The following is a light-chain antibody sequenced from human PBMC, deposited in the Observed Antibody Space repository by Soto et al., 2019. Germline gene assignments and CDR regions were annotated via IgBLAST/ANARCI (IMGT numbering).Light chain of an antibody. CDR1: QSINNY. Sequence: IVLTQSPATLSLSPGERATLSCRASQSINNYLAWYQQKPGQAPRLLIYDASNRATGIPARFSGSGSETDFTLTISSLQPEDFAVYYCQQRSNLLTFGGGTKVDIK. V-gene: IGKV3-11*01. CDR2: DAS. CDR3: QQRSNLLT. J-gene: IGKJ4*01.